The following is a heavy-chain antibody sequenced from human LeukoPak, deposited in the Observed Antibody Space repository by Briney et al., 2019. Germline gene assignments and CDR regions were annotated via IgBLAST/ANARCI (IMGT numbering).Heavy chain of an antibody. Sequence: LGASLQISCKGSGSIFTSYWIGWVRQLPGKGLEWMGIIYPGDSDTRYSPSFQGQVTISADKSISTAYLQWSSLKASDTAMYYCARHYRGWQLVRLYYFDYWGQGTLVTVSS. V-gene: IGHV5-51*01. CDR2: IYPGDSDT. D-gene: IGHD6-6*01. CDR3: ARHYRGWQLVRLYYFDY. J-gene: IGHJ4*02. CDR1: GSIFTSYW.